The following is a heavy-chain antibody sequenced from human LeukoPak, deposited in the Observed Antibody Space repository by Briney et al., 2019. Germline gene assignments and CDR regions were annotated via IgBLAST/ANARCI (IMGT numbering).Heavy chain of an antibody. D-gene: IGHD6-6*01. CDR3: AKEPFYSSSSAPSFDY. V-gene: IGHV3-23*01. CDR1: GFTFTTYA. J-gene: IGHJ4*02. CDR2: ITGSGGST. Sequence: GGSLRLSCAASGFTFTTYAMSWVRQAPGTGLEWVSAITGSGGSTYYADSVKGRFTISRDNSKNTLYLQMNSLRAEDTAVYYCAKEPFYSSSSAPSFDYWGQGSLVTVSS.